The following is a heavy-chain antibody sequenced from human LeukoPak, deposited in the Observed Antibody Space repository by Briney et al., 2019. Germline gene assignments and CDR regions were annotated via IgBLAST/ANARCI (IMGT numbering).Heavy chain of an antibody. V-gene: IGHV4-39*07. D-gene: IGHD6-13*01. CDR1: GGSISSSSYY. J-gene: IGHJ4*02. Sequence: PSETLSLTCTVSGGSISSSSYYWGWIRQPPGKGLEWIGSIYYSGSTYYNPSLKSRVTISVDTSKNQFSLKLSSVTAADTAVYYCARTSTRIAAAGQVYYFDYWGQGTLVTVSS. CDR2: IYYSGST. CDR3: ARTSTRIAAAGQVYYFDY.